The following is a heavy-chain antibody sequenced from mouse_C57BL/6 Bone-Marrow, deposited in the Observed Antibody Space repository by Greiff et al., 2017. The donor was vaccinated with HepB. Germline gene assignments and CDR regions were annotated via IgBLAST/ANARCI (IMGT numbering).Heavy chain of an antibody. CDR3: TRYGSNYFDY. CDR2: IRNKANNHAT. Sequence: EVMLVESGGGLVQPGGSMKLSCAASGFTFSDAWMDWVRQSPEKGLEWVAEIRNKANNHATYYAESVKGRFTISRDDSKSSVYLQMNSLRAEDTGIYYCTRYGSNYFDYWGQGTTLTVSS. CDR1: GFTFSDAW. J-gene: IGHJ2*01. D-gene: IGHD1-1*01. V-gene: IGHV6-6*01.